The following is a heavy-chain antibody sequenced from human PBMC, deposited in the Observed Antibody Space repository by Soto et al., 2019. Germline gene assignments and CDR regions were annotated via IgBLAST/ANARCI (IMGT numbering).Heavy chain of an antibody. CDR3: ARDRTYYYGSEPDYYYYGMDV. CDR2: INPNSGGT. Sequence: GASVKVSCKASGYTFTGYYMHWVRQAPGQGLEWMGWINPNSGGTNYAQKFQGWVTMTRDTSISTAYMELSRLRSDDTAVYYCARDRTYYYGSEPDYYYYGMDVWAQRTTVTGSS. V-gene: IGHV1-2*04. CDR1: GYTFTGYY. D-gene: IGHD3-10*01. J-gene: IGHJ6*02.